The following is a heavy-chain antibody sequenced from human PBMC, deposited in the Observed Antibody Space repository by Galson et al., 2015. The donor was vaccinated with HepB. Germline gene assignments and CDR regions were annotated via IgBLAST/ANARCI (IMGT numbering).Heavy chain of an antibody. D-gene: IGHD3-3*01. CDR1: GFTFGDYP. CDR2: IRGKAYGGTT. V-gene: IGHV3-49*04. Sequence: SLRLSCATSGFTFGDYPMSWVRQAPGKGLEWVGFIRGKAYGGTTEYAASVRGRFTISRDDSKSIAYLQMDSLKFEDTAVYYCMRDHWRNWGQGTTVTVSS. CDR3: MRDHWRN. J-gene: IGHJ6*02.